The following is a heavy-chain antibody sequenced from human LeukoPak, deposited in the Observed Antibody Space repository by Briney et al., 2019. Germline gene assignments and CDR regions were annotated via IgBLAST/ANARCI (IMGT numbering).Heavy chain of an antibody. D-gene: IGHD1-1*01. V-gene: IGHV1-2*02. Sequence: ASVKVSCKASGYTFTGYYIHWVRQAPGQGLEWMGLINPNSGGTNYAQNFQGRVTMTTDTSISTAYMELSRLRSDDTAVYYCARDENWNDVAYYMDVWGKGTTVTVSS. J-gene: IGHJ6*03. CDR1: GYTFTGYY. CDR2: INPNSGGT. CDR3: ARDENWNDVAYYMDV.